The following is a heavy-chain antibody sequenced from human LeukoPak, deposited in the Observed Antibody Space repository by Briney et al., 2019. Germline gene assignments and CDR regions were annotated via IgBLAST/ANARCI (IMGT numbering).Heavy chain of an antibody. CDR1: GWSFNDYY. CDR3: ARGQVPAARGYNWFDP. Sequence: SETLSLTCAVCGWSFNDYYWNWIRQPPGKGLEGIGEINARGDTNYNPSLKSRVTISVDTSKKQFSLRLTSMIAADTALYYCARGQVPAARGYNWFDPWGQGTLVTVSS. CDR2: INARGDT. D-gene: IGHD2-2*01. J-gene: IGHJ5*02. V-gene: IGHV4-34*01.